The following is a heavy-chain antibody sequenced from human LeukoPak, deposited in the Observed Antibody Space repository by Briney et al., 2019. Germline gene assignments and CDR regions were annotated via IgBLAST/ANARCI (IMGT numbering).Heavy chain of an antibody. D-gene: IGHD6-13*01. V-gene: IGHV1-46*01. Sequence: ASVKVSCKASGYTFTSYYIHWVRQASGQGLEWLGIINPGRGNTDYAQKFQGRVTMTRDTSTSTVYMELTTLRSDDTAVYYCAREVSGYSNIDYWGQGTLVTVSS. J-gene: IGHJ4*02. CDR3: AREVSGYSNIDY. CDR1: GYTFTSYY. CDR2: INPGRGNT.